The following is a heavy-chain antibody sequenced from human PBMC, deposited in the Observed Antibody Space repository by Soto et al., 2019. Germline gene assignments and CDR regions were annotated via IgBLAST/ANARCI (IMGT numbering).Heavy chain of an antibody. Sequence: GASVKVSCKPSGYTFTSYGISGVRQAPGQGLEWMGWISAYNGNTNYAQKLQGRVTMTTDTSTSTAYMELRSLRSDDTAVYYCARDRSVPARGYFDYWGQGTLVTVSS. CDR2: ISAYNGNT. J-gene: IGHJ4*02. CDR1: GYTFTSYG. V-gene: IGHV1-18*01. CDR3: ARDRSVPARGYFDY. D-gene: IGHD6-19*01.